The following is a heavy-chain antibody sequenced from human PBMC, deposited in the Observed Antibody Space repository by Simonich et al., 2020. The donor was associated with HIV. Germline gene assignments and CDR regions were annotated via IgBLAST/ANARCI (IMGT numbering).Heavy chain of an antibody. J-gene: IGHJ3*02. V-gene: IGHV1-2*06. D-gene: IGHD1-26*01. CDR3: ATHGPGSYSSALDI. Sequence: QVQLVQSGAEVKKPGASVKVSCKASGYTFTDYNIHWVRQAPGQGLEWMGRVNPNSGGTDYPQKLQGRVTMTRDKSINTAYMELSRLRSDDTAFYYCATHGPGSYSSALDIWGQGTMVTVSS. CDR2: VNPNSGGT. CDR1: GYTFTDYN.